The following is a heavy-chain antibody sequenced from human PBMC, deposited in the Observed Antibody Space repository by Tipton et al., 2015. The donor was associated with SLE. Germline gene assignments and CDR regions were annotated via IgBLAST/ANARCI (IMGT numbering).Heavy chain of an antibody. V-gene: IGHV3-48*03. J-gene: IGHJ6*01. CDR2: ISSTGTNI. CDR3: AREKPPALYHGMDV. CDR1: GFTFSGYE. Sequence: SLRLSCAASGFTFSGYEMNWVRQAPGKGLEWVSYISSTGTNIYYADSVKGRFTSSRDNAKNSVFLQMNSLRADDTAVYYCAREKPPALYHGMDVWGQGTTVTVSS.